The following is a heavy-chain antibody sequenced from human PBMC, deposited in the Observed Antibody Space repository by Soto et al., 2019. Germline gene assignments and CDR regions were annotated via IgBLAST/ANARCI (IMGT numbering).Heavy chain of an antibody. Sequence: QVQLQQWGAGLLKPSETLSLTCAVYGGSFSVYSWSWLHQFPGKGLEWIGDIDQSGTANYNPSLRSRLTLSGDPSKRHFSLNVTSVTAADTALYFCARRGRYKTMTMVPAFDSWGQGTPVTVSS. D-gene: IGHD3-10*01. V-gene: IGHV4-34*02. CDR3: ARRGRYKTMTMVPAFDS. CDR1: GGSFSVYS. CDR2: IDQSGTA. J-gene: IGHJ5*01.